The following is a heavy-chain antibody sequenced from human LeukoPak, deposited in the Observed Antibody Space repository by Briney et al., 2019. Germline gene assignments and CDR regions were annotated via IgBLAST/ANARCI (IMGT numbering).Heavy chain of an antibody. Sequence: PSETLSLTCAVSGDSISSGDYSWSWIRQPSGQGLEWIGYIFHSGSSYYNPSLKSRVTISVDKSKNQFSPKLTSVTAADTAVYYCARELWFVNAPGSWFDPWGQGTLVTVSS. CDR2: IFHSGSS. V-gene: IGHV4-30-2*01. J-gene: IGHJ5*02. CDR1: GDSISSGDYS. D-gene: IGHD3-10*01. CDR3: ARELWFVNAPGSWFDP.